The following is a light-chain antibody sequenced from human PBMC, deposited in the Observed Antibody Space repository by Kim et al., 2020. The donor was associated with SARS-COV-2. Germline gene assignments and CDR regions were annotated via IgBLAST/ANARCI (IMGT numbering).Light chain of an antibody. CDR2: DKD. CDR1: SLRNYF. Sequence: SSELTQDPVVSVALGQTVRITCHGDSLRNYFADWCQQRPGQAPVVVIYDKDTRPSGIPDRFSGSGSDNTASLTITGAQAEGEADYFCYSRDTSGSHVIFG. CDR3: YSRDTSGSHVI. V-gene: IGLV3-19*01. J-gene: IGLJ1*01.